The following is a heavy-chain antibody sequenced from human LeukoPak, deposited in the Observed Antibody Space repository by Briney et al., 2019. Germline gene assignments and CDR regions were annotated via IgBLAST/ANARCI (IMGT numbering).Heavy chain of an antibody. CDR3: AKAYFSKAGFDP. J-gene: IGHJ5*02. CDR1: GFTFSSYG. Sequence: GGSLRLSCAASGFTFSSYGMHWVRQAPGKGLEWVAVIWYDGSNKYYADSVKGRFTISRDNSKNTLYLQMNSLRAEDTAVYYCAKAYFSKAGFDPWGQGTLVTVSS. D-gene: IGHD3-3*01. CDR2: IWYDGSNK. V-gene: IGHV3-33*06.